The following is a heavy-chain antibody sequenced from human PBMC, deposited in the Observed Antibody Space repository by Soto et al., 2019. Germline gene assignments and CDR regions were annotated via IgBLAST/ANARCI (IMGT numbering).Heavy chain of an antibody. CDR2: ISGSGGST. Sequence: GGSLRLSCAASGFTFSSYAMSWVRQAPGKGLEWVSAISGSGGSTYYADSVKGRFTISRDNSKNTLYLQMNSLRAEDTAVYYCAKDLPRRYCRGGSCYFDYWGQGTLVTVSS. D-gene: IGHD2-15*01. V-gene: IGHV3-23*01. J-gene: IGHJ4*02. CDR1: GFTFSSYA. CDR3: AKDLPRRYCRGGSCYFDY.